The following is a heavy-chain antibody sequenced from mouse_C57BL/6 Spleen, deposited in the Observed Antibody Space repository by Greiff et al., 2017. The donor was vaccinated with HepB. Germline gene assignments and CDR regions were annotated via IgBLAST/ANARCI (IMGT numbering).Heavy chain of an antibody. CDR2: IYPGDGDT. J-gene: IGHJ2*01. CDR3: ARSEGITTVVALDY. CDR1: GYAFSSYW. V-gene: IGHV1-80*01. D-gene: IGHD1-1*01. Sequence: VQLQQSGAELVKPGASVKISCKASGYAFSSYWMNWVKQRPGKGLEWIGQIYPGDGDTNYNGKFKGKATLTADKSSSTAYMQLSSLTSEDSAVYFCARSEGITTVVALDYWGQGTTLTVSS.